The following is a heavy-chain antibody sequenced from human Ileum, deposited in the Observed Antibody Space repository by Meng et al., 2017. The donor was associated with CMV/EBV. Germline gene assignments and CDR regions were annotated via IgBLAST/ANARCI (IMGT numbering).Heavy chain of an antibody. V-gene: IGHV4-38-2*02. CDR2: IYHSGST. CDR1: GYSISSGYS. CDR3: ARIRRQQLATYYFDY. D-gene: IGHD6-13*01. Sequence: GSLRLSCTVSGYSISSGYSWGWIRQPPGKGLEWIGTIYHSGSTYYNPSLKSRVTISLDTSKNHFSLKLSSVTAADTAVYYCARIRRQQLATYYFDYWGQGTLVT. J-gene: IGHJ4*02.